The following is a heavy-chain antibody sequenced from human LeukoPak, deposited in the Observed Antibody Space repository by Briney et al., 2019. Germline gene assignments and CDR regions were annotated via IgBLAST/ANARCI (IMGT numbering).Heavy chain of an antibody. V-gene: IGHV5-51*01. D-gene: IGHD6-19*01. Sequence: GESLKISCKGSGYTFTNYWIGWVRQMPGKGLEWMGIIYPGDSDTRYSPSFQGQATISVDKSISTAFLQWSSLKASDTATYYCARGGQGWRDFYYWGQGTLVTVSS. J-gene: IGHJ4*02. CDR3: ARGGQGWRDFYY. CDR2: IYPGDSDT. CDR1: GYTFTNYW.